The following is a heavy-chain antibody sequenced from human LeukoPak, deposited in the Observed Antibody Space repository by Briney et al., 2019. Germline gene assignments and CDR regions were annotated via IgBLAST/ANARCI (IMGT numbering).Heavy chain of an antibody. J-gene: IGHJ3*02. Sequence: PSETLSLTCAVYGGSFSGYYWSWIRKPPPKGQGWIGEINNSGSTNYHPSPRSRVTILLDTTRNQFSLRMNSVAAADTAVYYCAKSYGYGLVDIWGQGTMVTVSS. CDR1: GGSFSGYY. D-gene: IGHD5-18*01. CDR3: AKSYGYGLVDI. CDR2: INNSGST. V-gene: IGHV4-34*01.